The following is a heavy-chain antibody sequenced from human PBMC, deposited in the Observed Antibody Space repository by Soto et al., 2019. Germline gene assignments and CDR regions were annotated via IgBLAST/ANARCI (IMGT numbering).Heavy chain of an antibody. Sequence: KPSETLSLTCAVSGGSVNSAGYSWSWIRQPPGKGLEWIGYIYHSGSTYYNPSLKSRVTISLDRSNNHFSLKLSSVTAADTAVYYCARVPIYYDSSGYYHYGTFDIWYQGTMVTVSS. CDR3: ARVPIYYDSSGYYHYGTFDI. CDR2: IYHSGST. CDR1: GGSVNSAGYS. J-gene: IGHJ3*02. V-gene: IGHV4-30-2*01. D-gene: IGHD3-22*01.